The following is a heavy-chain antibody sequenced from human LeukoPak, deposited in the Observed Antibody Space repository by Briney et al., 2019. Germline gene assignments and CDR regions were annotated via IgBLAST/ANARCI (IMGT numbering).Heavy chain of an antibody. CDR1: GFTLSSYA. CDR3: AKAASSSWPSYYYGMDV. CDR2: ISGNGGST. D-gene: IGHD6-13*01. V-gene: IGHV3-23*01. Sequence: GGSLRLSCAASGFTLSSYAMSWVRQAPGKGLEWVSAISGNGGSTYHADSVKGRFTISKDNSKNTVYLQMSSLRVDDTAVYYCAKAASSSWPSYYYGMDVWGQGTTVTVSS. J-gene: IGHJ6*02.